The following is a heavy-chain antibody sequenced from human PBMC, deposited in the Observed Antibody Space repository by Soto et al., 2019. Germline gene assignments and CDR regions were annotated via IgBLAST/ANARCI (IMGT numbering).Heavy chain of an antibody. Sequence: ASVKVSCKASGYTFTGYAMHWVRQAPGQRLEWMGWINAGNGNTKYSQKLQGRVTITRDTSASTAYMDLSSLRSEDTAVYYCARAMAVPADFNYWGQGTLVTVSS. CDR3: ARAMAVPADFNY. CDR2: INAGNGNT. V-gene: IGHV1-3*01. D-gene: IGHD6-19*01. J-gene: IGHJ4*02. CDR1: GYTFTGYA.